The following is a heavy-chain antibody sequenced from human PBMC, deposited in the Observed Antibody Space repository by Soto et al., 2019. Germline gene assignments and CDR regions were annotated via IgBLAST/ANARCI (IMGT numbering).Heavy chain of an antibody. J-gene: IGHJ3*02. CDR2: IYVGGST. Sequence: GGSLRLSCAASGFTVSSNYMNWVRQAPGKGLEWVSVIYVGGSTYYADSVKGRFTISRDNSKNTLYLQMNSLRAEDTAVYYCVREGVDSSDYYYRAFDILGQEIVVTVSS. CDR1: GFTVSSNY. CDR3: VREGVDSSDYYYRAFDI. V-gene: IGHV3-53*01. D-gene: IGHD3-22*01.